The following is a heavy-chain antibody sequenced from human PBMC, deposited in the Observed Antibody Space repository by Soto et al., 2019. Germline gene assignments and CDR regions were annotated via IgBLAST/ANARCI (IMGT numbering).Heavy chain of an antibody. CDR3: AAKEGSAWSFDY. D-gene: IGHD6-19*01. CDR2: INHSGNT. V-gene: IGHV4-34*01. Sequence: QVQLQQWGAGLLKPSETLSLTCAVYGGSFSGYYWSWIRQPPGKGLEWIGEINHSGNTKYNPSLKSRVTISVDRSKNQFSLKLSSVTAADTAVYYCAAKEGSAWSFDYWGQGTLVTASS. CDR1: GGSFSGYY. J-gene: IGHJ4*02.